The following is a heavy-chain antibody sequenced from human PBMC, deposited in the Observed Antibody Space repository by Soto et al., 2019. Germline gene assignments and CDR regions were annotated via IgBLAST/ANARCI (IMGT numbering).Heavy chain of an antibody. Sequence: ESGGGLVKPGGSLRLSCAASEFTFSTYSMNWVRQAPGKGLEWVSSISSSSSYIYYADSVKGRFTISRDNAKNSLYLQMSSRGAEDTAVYYCARVVDYYDPYYYGMDVWGQGTTVTVSS. J-gene: IGHJ6*02. CDR3: ARVVDYYDPYYYGMDV. CDR1: EFTFSTYS. CDR2: ISSSSSYI. D-gene: IGHD3-22*01. V-gene: IGHV3-21*01.